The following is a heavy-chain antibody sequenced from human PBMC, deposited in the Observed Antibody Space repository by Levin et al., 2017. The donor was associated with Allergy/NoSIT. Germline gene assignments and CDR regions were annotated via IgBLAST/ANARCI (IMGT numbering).Heavy chain of an antibody. CDR2: IIPIFGTA. J-gene: IGHJ6*02. D-gene: IGHD3-10*01. Sequence: SVKVSCKASGGTFSSYAISWVRQAPGQGLEWMGGIIPIFGTANYAQKFQGRVTITADESTSTAYMELSSLRSGDTAVYYCAGGDTMVRGVTNYYGMDVWGQGTTVTVSS. V-gene: IGHV1-69*13. CDR1: GGTFSSYA. CDR3: AGGDTMVRGVTNYYGMDV.